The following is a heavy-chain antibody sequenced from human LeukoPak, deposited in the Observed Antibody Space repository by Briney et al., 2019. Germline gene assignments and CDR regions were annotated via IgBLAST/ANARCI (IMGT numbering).Heavy chain of an antibody. CDR1: GYTFTNYG. CDR3: ARAPDDYDFWSGPFDY. D-gene: IGHD3-3*01. CDR2: ISAYSGNT. Sequence: PGASVKVSCKASGYTFTNYGISWVRQAPGQGLEWMGWISAYSGNTNYAQNLQGRVTMTTDTSTSTAYMELRSLRFDDTAVYYCARAPDDYDFWSGPFDYWGRGTLVTVSS. V-gene: IGHV1-18*01. J-gene: IGHJ4*02.